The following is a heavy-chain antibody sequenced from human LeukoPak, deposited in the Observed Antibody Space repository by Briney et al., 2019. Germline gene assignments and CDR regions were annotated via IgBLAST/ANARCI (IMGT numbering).Heavy chain of an antibody. CDR2: INPNSGGT. V-gene: IGHV1-2*06. Sequence: ASVKVSCKASGYTFTGYYMHWVRQAPGQGLEWMGRINPNSGGTNYAQKFQGRVTMTRDTSISTAYMELSRLRSDDTAVYYCARDPPRGYGYGDAFDIWGRGTMVTVSS. D-gene: IGHD5-18*01. J-gene: IGHJ3*02. CDR3: ARDPPRGYGYGDAFDI. CDR1: GYTFTGYY.